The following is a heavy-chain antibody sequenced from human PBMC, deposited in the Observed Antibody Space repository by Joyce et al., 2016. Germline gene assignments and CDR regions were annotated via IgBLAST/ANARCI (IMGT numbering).Heavy chain of an antibody. Sequence: QVQLQQWGAGLLKPSEAMSLTFIRQPPGKGLAWIGENNGGGITNYKPSLKSRVTILLDTSNTQVSLKLTSVTAADTAVYFYAWERGYTTSVRRRGMDVWGQGTTVTVSS. J-gene: IGHJ6*02. D-gene: IGHD1-26*01. CDR2: NNGGGIT. CDR3: AWERGYTTSVRRRGMDV. V-gene: IGHV4-34*01.